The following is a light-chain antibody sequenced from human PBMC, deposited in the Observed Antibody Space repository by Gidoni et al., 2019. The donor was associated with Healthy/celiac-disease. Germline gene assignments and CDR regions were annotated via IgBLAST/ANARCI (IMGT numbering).Light chain of an antibody. CDR1: NIGSKS. V-gene: IGLV3-21*02. J-gene: IGLJ2*01. CDR2: DDS. Sequence: SYVLTQPPSVSVAPGQTARTTRGGNNIGSKSLHWYQQKPGQAPVLVVYDDSDRPSGSPERFSGSNSGNTATLTISRVEAGDQADYYCQVWDSSSDHVVFGGGTKLTVL. CDR3: QVWDSSSDHVV.